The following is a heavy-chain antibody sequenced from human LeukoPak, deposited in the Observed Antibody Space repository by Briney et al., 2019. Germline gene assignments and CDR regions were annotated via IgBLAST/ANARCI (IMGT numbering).Heavy chain of an antibody. CDR2: IYYSGST. V-gene: IGHV4-39*07. Sequence: NPSETLSLTCTVSGGSISSSSYYWGWIRQPPGKGLEWIGSIYYSGSTYYNPSLKSRVTISVDTSKNQFSLKLSSVTAADTAVYYCASLLTLQSIAARPHYWGQGTLVTVSS. J-gene: IGHJ4*02. CDR3: ASLLTLQSIAARPHY. CDR1: GGSISSSSYY. D-gene: IGHD6-6*01.